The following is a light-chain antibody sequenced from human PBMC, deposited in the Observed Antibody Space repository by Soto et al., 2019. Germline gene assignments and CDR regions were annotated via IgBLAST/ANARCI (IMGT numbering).Light chain of an antibody. CDR1: TCDVAYYDL. CDR3: CTYAGHVPK. V-gene: IGLV2-23*02. Sequence: QSVLTQPASVSGSPGQSITISCAGTTCDVAYYDLVSWYQQHPGRAPKLLIYEVDKRPSGISVRFSGSKSGATASLTISGLLPEDEAVYFCCTYAGHVPKFGGGTKLTVL. J-gene: IGLJ2*01. CDR2: EVD.